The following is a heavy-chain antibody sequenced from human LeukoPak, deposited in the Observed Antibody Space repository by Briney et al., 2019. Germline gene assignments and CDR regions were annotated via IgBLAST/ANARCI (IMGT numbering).Heavy chain of an antibody. J-gene: IGHJ4*02. D-gene: IGHD3-22*01. CDR3: AKVGYYYDSSGYTPTGFDY. V-gene: IGHV3-9*01. Sequence: GRSLRLSCAASGCTFDDYAMHWVRQAPGKGLEWVSGISWNSGSIGYADSVKGRFTISRDNAKNSLYLQMNSLRAEDTALYYCAKVGYYYDSSGYTPTGFDYWGQGTLVTVSS. CDR2: ISWNSGSI. CDR1: GCTFDDYA.